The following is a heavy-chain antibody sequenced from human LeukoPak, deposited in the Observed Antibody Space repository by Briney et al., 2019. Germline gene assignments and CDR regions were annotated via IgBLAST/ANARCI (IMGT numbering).Heavy chain of an antibody. J-gene: IGHJ4*02. CDR2: ISGSGGST. Sequence: PGGSLRLSCAASGFTFTSYAMSWVRQAPGKGLEWVSAISGSGGSTYYADSVKGRFTISRDNSKNTLYLQMNSLRAEDTAVYYCAKGSYSSSSECDYWGQGTLVTVSS. CDR1: GFTFTSYA. CDR3: AKGSYSSSSECDY. D-gene: IGHD6-6*01. V-gene: IGHV3-23*01.